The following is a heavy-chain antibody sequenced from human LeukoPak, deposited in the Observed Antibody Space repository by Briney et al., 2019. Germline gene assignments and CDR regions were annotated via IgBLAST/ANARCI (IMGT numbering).Heavy chain of an antibody. CDR3: ARVTRKAAPDV. Sequence: PSETLSLTCTVSGGSISSSSYYWGWLRQPPGKGLDWFGSIYYSGSTYYNPSLKTRVTLTVDTSKNQFSLKLSSVTAADTAVYYCARVTRKAAPDVWGKGTTVTVSS. J-gene: IGHJ6*04. V-gene: IGHV4-39*07. CDR2: IYYSGST. D-gene: IGHD6-13*01. CDR1: GGSISSSSYY.